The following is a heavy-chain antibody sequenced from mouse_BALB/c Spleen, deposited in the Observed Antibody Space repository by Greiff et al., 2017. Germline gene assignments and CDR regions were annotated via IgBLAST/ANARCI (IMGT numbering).Heavy chain of an antibody. CDR1: GYTFTSYW. D-gene: IGHD2-1*01. Sequence: VQLVESGAELARPGASVKLSCKASGYTFTSYWMQWVKQRPGQGLEWIGAIYPGDGDTRYTQKFKGKATLTADKSSSTAYMQLSSLASEDSAVYYCARSRSYYGNSYAMDYWGQGTSVTVSS. J-gene: IGHJ4*01. V-gene: IGHV1-87*01. CDR3: ARSRSYYGNSYAMDY. CDR2: IYPGDGDT.